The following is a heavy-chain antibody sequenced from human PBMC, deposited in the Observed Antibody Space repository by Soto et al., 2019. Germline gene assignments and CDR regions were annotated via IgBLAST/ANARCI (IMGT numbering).Heavy chain of an antibody. CDR3: TVPPVAAASSNI. Sequence: GGSLRLSCAASGFTFSGSAMNWVRQASGKGLEWVGRIRSKANSYATAYAASVKGRFTISRDDSKNTAYLQMNSLKTEDTAVYYCTVPPVAAASSNIWGQGTMVTVSS. CDR2: IRSKANSYAT. D-gene: IGHD6-13*01. V-gene: IGHV3-73*01. CDR1: GFTFSGSA. J-gene: IGHJ3*02.